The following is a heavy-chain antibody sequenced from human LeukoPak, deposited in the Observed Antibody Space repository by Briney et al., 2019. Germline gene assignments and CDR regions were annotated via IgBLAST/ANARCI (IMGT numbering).Heavy chain of an antibody. J-gene: IGHJ6*02. V-gene: IGHV3-48*04. CDR2: ISSSGSTI. D-gene: IGHD3-3*01. Sequence: GGSLRLSCAASGFTFSSYSMNWIRQAPGKGLEWVSYISSSGSTIYYADSVKGRFTISRDNAKNSLYLQMNSLRAEDTAVYYCARDNSVFLGWSYYGMDVWGQGTTVTVSS. CDR1: GFTFSSYS. CDR3: ARDNSVFLGWSYYGMDV.